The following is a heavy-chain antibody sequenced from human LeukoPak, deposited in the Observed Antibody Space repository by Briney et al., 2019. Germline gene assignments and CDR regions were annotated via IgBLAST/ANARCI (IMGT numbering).Heavy chain of an antibody. CDR1: GFIFNNYA. D-gene: IGHD3-10*01. Sequence: PGGSLRLSCVASGFIFNNYAMQWVRQAPGKGLEWVALISYDGSNEFYGDSVKGRFTISRDKSKNTLYLQMNNLRTEDTAVYYCGRDWARSGDYWGQGTLVTVSS. V-gene: IGHV3-30-3*01. CDR2: ISYDGSNE. J-gene: IGHJ4*02. CDR3: GRDWARSGDY.